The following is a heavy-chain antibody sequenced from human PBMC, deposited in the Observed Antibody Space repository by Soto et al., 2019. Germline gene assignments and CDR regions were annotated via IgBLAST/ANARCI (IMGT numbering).Heavy chain of an antibody. CDR2: ISSSGNII. CDR3: ARDLGYYASDGYFDY. J-gene: IGHJ4*02. D-gene: IGHD3-22*01. Sequence: VGFLRLSCAGSGFTFSDYYMSWIRQAPGKGLEWVSYISSSGNIIYYADSVKGRFTISRDNAKNSLYLQMNSLRAEDTAVYYCARDLGYYASDGYFDYWGQGTLVTVSS. CDR1: GFTFSDYY. V-gene: IGHV3-11*01.